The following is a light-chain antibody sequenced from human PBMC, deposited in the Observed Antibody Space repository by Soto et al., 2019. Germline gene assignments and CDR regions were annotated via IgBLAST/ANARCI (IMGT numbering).Light chain of an antibody. CDR1: SSNIGAGYD. CDR2: GNN. CDR3: QSFDSSLSGVV. Sequence: QPVLTQPPSVSGAPGQRVTISCTGSSSNIGAGYDVHWYQQLPGTAPKLIIHGNNNRPSGVPDRFSGSKSGTSASLAITGLQAEDEADYYCQSFDSSLSGVVFGGGTKLTVL. V-gene: IGLV1-40*01. J-gene: IGLJ2*01.